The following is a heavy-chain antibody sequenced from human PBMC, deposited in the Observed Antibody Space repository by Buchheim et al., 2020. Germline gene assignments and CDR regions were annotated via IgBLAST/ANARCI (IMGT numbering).Heavy chain of an antibody. CDR1: GFTFSSYS. V-gene: IGHV3-48*04. CDR3: ARTFWSATYYFDY. CDR2: ISSSSSTI. Sequence: EVQLVESGGGLVQPGGSLRLSCAASGFTFSSYSMNWVRQAPGKGLEWVSYISSSSSTIYYADSVKGRFTISSDNAKNSLYLQMNSLRAEDTAVYYCARTFWSATYYFDYWGQGTL. J-gene: IGHJ4*02. D-gene: IGHD3-3*01.